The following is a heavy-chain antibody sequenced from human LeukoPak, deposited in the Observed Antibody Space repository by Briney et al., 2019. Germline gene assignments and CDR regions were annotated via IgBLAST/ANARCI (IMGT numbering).Heavy chain of an antibody. Sequence: SETLSLTCTVSGGSISSYYWSWIRQSPGKGLEWLGYIYYSGSTNYSPSLKSRVTISADTYKNKLSLKLSSVTAAHTGVYYCARASGSYGDIDAFDIWGQGTMVTVSS. CDR2: IYYSGST. D-gene: IGHD1-26*01. CDR1: GGSISSYY. J-gene: IGHJ3*02. CDR3: ARASGSYGDIDAFDI. V-gene: IGHV4-59*01.